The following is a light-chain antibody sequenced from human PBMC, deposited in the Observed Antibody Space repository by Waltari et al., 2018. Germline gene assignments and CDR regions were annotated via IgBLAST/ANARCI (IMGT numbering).Light chain of an antibody. Sequence: QSVLTQPASVSGSPGQSITISCPGSSHDVDDFTYVAWYPPHPDKAPKLILFDVTTRASGVSSRFSGSKSANTASLTISGLQAEDEAFYYCSSHTTRSLLGVFGGGTKLTVL. CDR2: DVT. V-gene: IGLV2-14*03. J-gene: IGLJ3*02. CDR3: SSHTTRSLLGV. CDR1: SHDVDDFTY.